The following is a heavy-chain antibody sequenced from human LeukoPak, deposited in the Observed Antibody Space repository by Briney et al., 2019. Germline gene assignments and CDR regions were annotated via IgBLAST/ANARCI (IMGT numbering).Heavy chain of an antibody. Sequence: SETLSLTCAVSGGSINNYYWSWIWQPPRKGLEWIGDIYYSGSTNYNSALKGRVTISVDTSKNQFSLFLSSVTAADTAVYYCARGPPDSQWLVWYYLDYWGQGTLVTVSS. CDR3: ARGPPDSQWLVWYYLDY. CDR1: GGSINNYY. J-gene: IGHJ4*02. V-gene: IGHV4-59*01. D-gene: IGHD6-19*01. CDR2: IYYSGST.